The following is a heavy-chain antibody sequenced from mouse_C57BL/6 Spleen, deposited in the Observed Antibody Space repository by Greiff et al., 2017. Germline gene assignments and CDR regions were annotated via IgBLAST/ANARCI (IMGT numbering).Heavy chain of an antibody. J-gene: IGHJ4*01. Sequence: LLASGPALVKPSQTVSLSCPVTGFSITYGYHWWNWIRPVAGSKLEWIGYLSSRGSTDSNPSLKSRISITRDTSKNQLFLQLNSVTTEDIATYYCARGGGRYDMDDWGQGTSVTVSS. CDR1: GFSITYGYHW. CDR2: LSSRGST. CDR3: ARGGGRYDMDD. V-gene: IGHV3-4*01. D-gene: IGHD1-1*02.